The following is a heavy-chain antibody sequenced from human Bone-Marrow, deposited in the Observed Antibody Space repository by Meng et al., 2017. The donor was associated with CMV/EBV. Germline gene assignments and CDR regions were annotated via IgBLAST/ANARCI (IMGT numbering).Heavy chain of an antibody. Sequence: GESLKISCAASGFTFSDHGMHWVCQAPGKGLEWVAFIRYDGSKKYYADFVKGRLTISRDNSKNTLYLEMNSLRAGDTAVYYCARGVKAWFDPWGQGTLVTVSS. V-gene: IGHV3-30*02. CDR2: IRYDGSKK. J-gene: IGHJ5*02. CDR1: GFTFSDHG. CDR3: ARGVKAWFDP.